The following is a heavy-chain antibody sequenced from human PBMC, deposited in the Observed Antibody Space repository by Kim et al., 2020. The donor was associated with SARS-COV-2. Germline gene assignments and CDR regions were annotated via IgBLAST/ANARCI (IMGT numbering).Heavy chain of an antibody. V-gene: IGHV4-59*01. CDR3: ARDLGGKTGTTYGYFDY. CDR1: GGSISSYY. J-gene: IGHJ4*02. Sequence: SETLSLTCTVSGGSISSYYWSWIRQPPGKGLEWIGYIYYSGSTNYNPFLKSRVTISVDTSKNQFSLKLSSVTAADTAVYYCARDLGGKTGTTYGYFDYWGQGTLVTVSS. D-gene: IGHD1-7*01. CDR2: IYYSGST.